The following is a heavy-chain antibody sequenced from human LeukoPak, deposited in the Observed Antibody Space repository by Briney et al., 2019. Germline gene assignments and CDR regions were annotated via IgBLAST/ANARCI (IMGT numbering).Heavy chain of an antibody. Sequence: SETLSLTCTVSGGSISSSSYYWGWIRQPPGKGLEWIGSIYYSGSTYYNPSLKSRVTISVDTSKNQFSLKLSSVTAADTAVYYCARNSYTYYYGSGSYSNLDYWGQGTLVTVSS. V-gene: IGHV4-39*07. D-gene: IGHD3-10*01. J-gene: IGHJ4*02. CDR2: IYYSGST. CDR3: ARNSYTYYYGSGSYSNLDY. CDR1: GGSISSSSYY.